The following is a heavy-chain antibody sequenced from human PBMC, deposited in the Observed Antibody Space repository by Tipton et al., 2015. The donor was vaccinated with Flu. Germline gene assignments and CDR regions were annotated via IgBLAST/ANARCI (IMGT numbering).Heavy chain of an antibody. CDR2: IYTNGRT. V-gene: IGHV4-61*02. Sequence: TLSLTCIVSGGSISSGSYFWSWIRQPAGKGLQWIGRIYTNGRTNYNPSLESRVSISAGTSKNEFSLSLSSVTAADTAMYYCARYRGSNARGEGNDAFDIWGQGTMVSVSS. CDR3: ARYRGSNARGEGNDAFDI. D-gene: IGHD1-26*01. J-gene: IGHJ3*02. CDR1: GGSISSGSYF.